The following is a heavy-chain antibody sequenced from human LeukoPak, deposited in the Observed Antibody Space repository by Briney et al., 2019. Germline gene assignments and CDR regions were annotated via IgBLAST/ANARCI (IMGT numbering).Heavy chain of an antibody. J-gene: IGHJ6*04. D-gene: IGHD5-18*01. CDR1: GFIFSSYE. Sequence: PGGSLRLSCAASGFIFSSYEMNWVRQAPGKGLEWVSYISSSGSTIYYADSVKGRFTISRDNAKNSLYLQMNSLRAEDTAVYYCARLAFYTAMAGLDVWGKGTTVTVSS. V-gene: IGHV3-48*03. CDR2: ISSSGSTI. CDR3: ARLAFYTAMAGLDV.